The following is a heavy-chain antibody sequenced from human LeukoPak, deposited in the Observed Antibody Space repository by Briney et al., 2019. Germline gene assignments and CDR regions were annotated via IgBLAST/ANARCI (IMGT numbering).Heavy chain of an antibody. V-gene: IGHV3-30*18. CDR3: AKDKGQQHNAMIEASDYFDH. CDR2: ISYDGSNK. J-gene: IGHJ4*02. D-gene: IGHD3-22*01. Sequence: GGSLRLSCAASGFTFSSYGMHWVRQAPGKGLEWVAVISYDGSNKYYADSVKGRFTISRDNSKNTLYLQMNSLRAEDTAVYYCAKDKGQQHNAMIEASDYFDHWGQGTLVTVSS. CDR1: GFTFSSYG.